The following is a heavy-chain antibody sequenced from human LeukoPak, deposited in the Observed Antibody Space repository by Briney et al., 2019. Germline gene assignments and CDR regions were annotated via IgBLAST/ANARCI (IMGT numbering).Heavy chain of an antibody. CDR2: LSYTGKT. CDR3: SEGYFEPFAH. CDR1: GASVSTSH. Sequence: SETLSPTCVVSGASVSTSHWNWIRQVPGKGQEWIGCLSYTGKTDYNPSLTGRVTISFGTSENQVSLKLRSVSAADTGVYYCSEGYFEPFAHWGQGARVTVSS. J-gene: IGHJ4*02. V-gene: IGHV4-59*02. D-gene: IGHD2/OR15-2a*01.